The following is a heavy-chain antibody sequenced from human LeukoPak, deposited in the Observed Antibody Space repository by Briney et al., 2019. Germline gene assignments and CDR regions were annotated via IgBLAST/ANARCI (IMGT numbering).Heavy chain of an antibody. V-gene: IGHV3-23*01. CDR2: ISGSGGST. D-gene: IGHD3-3*01. J-gene: IGHJ4*02. CDR1: GFTFSSYA. Sequence: GGSLRLSCAVSGFTFSSYAMSWVRQAPGKGLEWVSAISGSGGSTYYADSVKGRLTISRDNSRNTLYLQINSLRAEDTAVYYCAKGPKYDFWSGTRDYYFDYWGQGTLVTVPS. CDR3: AKGPKYDFWSGTRDYYFDY.